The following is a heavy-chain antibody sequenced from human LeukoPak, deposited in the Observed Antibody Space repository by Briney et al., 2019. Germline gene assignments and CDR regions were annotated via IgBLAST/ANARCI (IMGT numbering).Heavy chain of an antibody. CDR2: IYPGDSDT. Sequence: GESLKISCKASGYTFTNYWIGWVRQMPGKGLEWMGIIYPGDSDTRYSPSLQGQVTISADKSINTAYPQWSSLKASDTAMYYCARTRTYYYDSSGYYFEYWGQGTLVTVSS. CDR1: GYTFTNYW. J-gene: IGHJ4*02. CDR3: ARTRTYYYDSSGYYFEY. D-gene: IGHD3-22*01. V-gene: IGHV5-51*01.